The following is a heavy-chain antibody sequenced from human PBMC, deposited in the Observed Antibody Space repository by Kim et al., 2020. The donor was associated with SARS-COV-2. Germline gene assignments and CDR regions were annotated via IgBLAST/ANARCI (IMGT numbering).Heavy chain of an antibody. J-gene: IGHJ5*02. D-gene: IGHD3-10*01. CDR1: GGSISSGGYY. V-gene: IGHV4-31*03. CDR3: ARVLGLYGSGSYSPSNWFDP. Sequence: TLSLTCTVSGGSISSGGYYWSWIRQHPGKGLEWIGYIYYSGSTYYNPSLKSRVTISVDTSKNQFSLKLSSVTAADTAVYYCARVLGLYGSGSYSPSNWFDPWGQGTLVTVSS. CDR2: IYYSGST.